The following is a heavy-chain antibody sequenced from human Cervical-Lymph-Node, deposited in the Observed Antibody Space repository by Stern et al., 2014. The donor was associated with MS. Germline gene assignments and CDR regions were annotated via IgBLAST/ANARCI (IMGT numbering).Heavy chain of an antibody. CDR2: IHPGSGAT. CDR3: ARIYCSGDECYHSFDT. D-gene: IGHD3-16*02. Sequence: QVQLVQSGAEVKKPGASVKVSCKASGYRFSTFYLHWLRQAPGQGLQWIGRIHPGSGATKSSQTFQGRLTMTRDRSITTAYLELSGLRSDDTAVYYCARIYCSGDECYHSFDTWGQGTLVTVSS. J-gene: IGHJ4*02. V-gene: IGHV1-2*06. CDR1: GYRFSTFY.